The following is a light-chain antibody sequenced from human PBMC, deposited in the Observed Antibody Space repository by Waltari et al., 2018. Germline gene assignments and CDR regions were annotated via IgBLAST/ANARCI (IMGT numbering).Light chain of an antibody. J-gene: IGLJ3*02. CDR2: ELR. Sequence: QSALTQPASVSGSPGQSITISCTGTTRDIGGYNDVSRYQPHPGKAPQLIIYELRNRPSGVSNRFSGSKSGNTASLTISGLQAEDEADYYCSSYTSNSRVFGAGTKLTVL. V-gene: IGLV2-14*01. CDR3: SSYTSNSRV. CDR1: TRDIGGYND.